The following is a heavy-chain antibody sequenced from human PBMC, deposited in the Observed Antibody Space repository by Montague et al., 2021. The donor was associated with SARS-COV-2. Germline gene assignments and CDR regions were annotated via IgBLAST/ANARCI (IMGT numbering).Heavy chain of an antibody. CDR3: AKDTGGATWESFDY. V-gene: IGHV3-30*18. CDR1: GFTFSKYA. Sequence: SLRLSCAASGFTFSKYAMHWVRQTPGKRLEWLAVMSYDGISKYYADSVKGRFTISRDNSKNTLSLEMNSLRSEDTAIYYCAKDTGGATWESFDYWGQGILVSVS. D-gene: IGHD3-16*01. J-gene: IGHJ4*02. CDR2: MSYDGISK.